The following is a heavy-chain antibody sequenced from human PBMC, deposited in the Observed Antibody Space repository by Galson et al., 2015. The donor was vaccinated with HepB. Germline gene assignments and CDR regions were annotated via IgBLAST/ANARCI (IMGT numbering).Heavy chain of an antibody. Sequence: SLRLSCAASGFTFSSYAMHWVRQAPGKGLEYVSAISSNGGSTYYADSVKGRFTISRDNSKNTLYLQMSSLRAEDTAVYYCVKEKIAITPFSLSFDYWGQGTLVTVSS. CDR2: ISSNGGST. J-gene: IGHJ4*02. CDR1: GFTFSSYA. CDR3: VKEKIAITPFSLSFDY. D-gene: IGHD5-12*01. V-gene: IGHV3-64D*06.